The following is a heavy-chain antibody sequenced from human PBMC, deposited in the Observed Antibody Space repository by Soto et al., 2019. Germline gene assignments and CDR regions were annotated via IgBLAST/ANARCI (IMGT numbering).Heavy chain of an antibody. CDR1: GFTFSSYG. Sequence: QVQLVESGGGVVQPGRTLRLSCAASGFTFSSYGMHWVRQAPGKGLEWVAVISYDGSNKYYADSVKGRFTISRDNSKNTLYLQMNSLRAEDTAVYYCAKMSRQWLVQAYYFDYWGQGTLVTVSS. CDR2: ISYDGSNK. J-gene: IGHJ4*02. CDR3: AKMSRQWLVQAYYFDY. V-gene: IGHV3-30*18. D-gene: IGHD6-19*01.